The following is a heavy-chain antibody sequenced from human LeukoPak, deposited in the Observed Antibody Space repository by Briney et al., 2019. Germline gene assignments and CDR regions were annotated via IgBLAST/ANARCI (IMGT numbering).Heavy chain of an antibody. Sequence: PGGSLRLSCAASGFTFSSYAMHWVRQAPGKGLEWVAVISYDGSNKYYADSVKGRFTISRDNSKNTLYLQMNSLRAEDTAVCYCARDPSSGDPKYYFDYWGQGTLVTVSS. V-gene: IGHV3-30-3*01. J-gene: IGHJ4*02. CDR2: ISYDGSNK. CDR3: ARDPSSGDPKYYFDY. D-gene: IGHD6-19*01. CDR1: GFTFSSYA.